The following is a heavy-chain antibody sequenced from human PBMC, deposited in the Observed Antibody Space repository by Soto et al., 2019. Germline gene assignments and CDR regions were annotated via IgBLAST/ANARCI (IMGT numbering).Heavy chain of an antibody. J-gene: IGHJ5*01. CDR1: GCTFGNYG. Sequence: SVKVSCKASGCTFGNYGISWLRQAPGQGLEWMGGTIPIFDTPHYAQKFRDRVTITADATSTAYMELTSLTSEDTATYYCARDREDGSGTKYNWFDSWGQGTLVTVS. CDR3: ARDREDGSGTKYNWFDS. V-gene: IGHV1-69*13. CDR2: TIPIFDTP. D-gene: IGHD3-10*01.